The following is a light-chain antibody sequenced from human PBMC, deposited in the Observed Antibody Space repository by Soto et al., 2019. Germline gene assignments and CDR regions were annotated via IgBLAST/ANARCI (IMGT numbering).Light chain of an antibody. Sequence: QSALTQPRSVSGSPGQSVTISCTGTSSSVGSYNFVSWYQQHPGKAPKLMIYDVSRRPSGVPDRFSGSKSGNTASLTISGLQAEDEADYSCCSYAGSYTWVFGTGTKLTVL. V-gene: IGLV2-11*01. CDR1: SSSVGSYNF. J-gene: IGLJ1*01. CDR2: DVS. CDR3: CSYAGSYTWV.